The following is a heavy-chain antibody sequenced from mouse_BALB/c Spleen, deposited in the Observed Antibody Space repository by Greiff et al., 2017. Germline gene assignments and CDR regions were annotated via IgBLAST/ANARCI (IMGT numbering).Heavy chain of an antibody. V-gene: IGHV3-6*02. Sequence: DVKLQESGPGLVKPSQSLSLTCSVTGYSITSGYYWNWIRQFPGNKLEWMGYISYDGSNNYNPSLKNRISITRDTSKNQFFLKLNSVTTEDTATYYCARARYDGYWYFDVWGAGTTVTVSS. J-gene: IGHJ1*01. CDR1: GYSITSGYY. CDR2: ISYDGSN. D-gene: IGHD2-14*01. CDR3: ARARYDGYWYFDV.